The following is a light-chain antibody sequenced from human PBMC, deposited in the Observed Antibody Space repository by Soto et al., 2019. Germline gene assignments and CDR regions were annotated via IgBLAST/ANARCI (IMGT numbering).Light chain of an antibody. CDR3: SSYTSSSIYV. J-gene: IGLJ1*01. Sequence: QSALTQPASVSGSPGQSITISCTGTSSDVGGYNYVSWYQQHPGKAPKLMIYDVSNRPSGVSNRFSGSKSDNTASLTISGLQAEDEADYYCSSYTSSSIYVFGTGTKLTVL. CDR2: DVS. CDR1: SSDVGGYNY. V-gene: IGLV2-14*01.